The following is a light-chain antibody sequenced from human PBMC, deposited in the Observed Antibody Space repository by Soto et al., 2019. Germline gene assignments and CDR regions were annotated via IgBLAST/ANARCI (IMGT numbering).Light chain of an antibody. V-gene: IGKV3-15*01. Sequence: EIVLTQSPGTLSLSPGERATLSCRASQSVRSSVAWYQQKPGQAPRLLFYGASTRATGIPARFSGSGSGTEFTLTISSLQSEDVAVYYCQQYNNWPPITFGQGTRLEIK. CDR3: QQYNNWPPIT. J-gene: IGKJ5*01. CDR1: QSVRSS. CDR2: GAS.